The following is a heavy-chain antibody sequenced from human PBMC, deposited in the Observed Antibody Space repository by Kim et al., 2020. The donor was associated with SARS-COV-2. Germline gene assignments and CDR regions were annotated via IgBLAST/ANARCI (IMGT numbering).Heavy chain of an antibody. J-gene: IGHJ5*02. D-gene: IGHD6-13*01. V-gene: IGHV4-31*03. CDR3: AREEEAAAGNWFDP. Sequence: SETLSLTCTVSGGSISSGGYYWSWIRQHPGKGLEWIGYIYYSGSTYYNPSLKSRVTISVDTSKNQFSLKLSSVTAADTAVYYCAREEEAAAGNWFDPWGQGTLVTVSS. CDR2: IYYSGST. CDR1: GGSISSGGYY.